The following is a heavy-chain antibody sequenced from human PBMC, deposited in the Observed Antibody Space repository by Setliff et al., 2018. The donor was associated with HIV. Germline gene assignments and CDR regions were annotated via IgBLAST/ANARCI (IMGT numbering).Heavy chain of an antibody. CDR1: GGFSGRYF. J-gene: IGHJ5*02. V-gene: IGHV4-4*08. D-gene: IGHD3-3*01. Sequence: SETLSLTCTVSGGFSGRYFWSWVRQPPGKGLEWIGYIYTSDIIVYNTSLARRVTISMVPSKNQFSLDLSSVTAADTAKYYCARAKTIGVSAVFIDPWGQGRPVTVSS. CDR2: IYTSDII. CDR3: ARAKTIGVSAVFIDP.